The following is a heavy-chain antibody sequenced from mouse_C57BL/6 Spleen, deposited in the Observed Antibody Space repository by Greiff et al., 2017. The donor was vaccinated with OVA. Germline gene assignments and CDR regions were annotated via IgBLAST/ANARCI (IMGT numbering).Heavy chain of an antibody. CDR3: ARKGGNNAMDY. Sequence: VQLQQSGPGLVQPSQSLSITCTVSGFSLTSYGVHWVRQSPGKGLEWLGVLWSGGSTDYNAAFISRLSISKDNSKSQVFFKMNSLQADDTAIYYCARKGGNNAMDYWGQGTSVTVSS. J-gene: IGHJ4*01. D-gene: IGHD2-1*01. CDR1: GFSLTSYG. V-gene: IGHV2-2*01. CDR2: LWSGGST.